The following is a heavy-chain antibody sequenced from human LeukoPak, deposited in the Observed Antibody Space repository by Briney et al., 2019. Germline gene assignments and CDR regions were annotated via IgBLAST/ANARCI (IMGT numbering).Heavy chain of an antibody. Sequence: ATVKVSCKASGYTFTSYGISWVRQAPGQGLEWMGWISAYNGNTKYAQKLQDRVTMTTDTSTTTAYMEVRSLTSDDTAVYYCARGSAMAQKQLVRHFDSWGQGTLVIVSS. D-gene: IGHD6-6*01. CDR3: ARGSAMAQKQLVRHFDS. V-gene: IGHV1-18*01. CDR2: ISAYNGNT. J-gene: IGHJ4*02. CDR1: GYTFTSYG.